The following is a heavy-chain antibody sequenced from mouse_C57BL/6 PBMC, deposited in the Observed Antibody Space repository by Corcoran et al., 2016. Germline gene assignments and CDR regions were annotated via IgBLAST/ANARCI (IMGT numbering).Heavy chain of an antibody. D-gene: IGHD1-1*01. V-gene: IGHV9-3*01. CDR1: GYTFTTYG. CDR2: INTYSGVP. J-gene: IGHJ2*01. CDR3: ARSGGYGSSYYFDY. Sequence: QIQLVQSGPELKKPGETVKISCKASGYTFTTYGMSWVKQAPGKGLKWMGWINTYSGVPTYADDFKGRFAFSLETSASTAYLQINNLKNEDTATYFCARSGGYGSSYYFDYWGQGTTLTVSS.